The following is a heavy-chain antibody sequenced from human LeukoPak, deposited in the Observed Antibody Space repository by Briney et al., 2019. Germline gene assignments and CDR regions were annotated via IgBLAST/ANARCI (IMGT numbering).Heavy chain of an antibody. J-gene: IGHJ4*02. CDR2: IVVGSGNT. CDR1: GFTFTSSA. CDR3: ARPLWFGESYFDY. V-gene: IGHV1-58*02. D-gene: IGHD3-10*01. Sequence: ASVKVSCKASGFTFTSSAMQWVRQARGQRLEWIGWIVVGSGNTNYAQKFQERVTITRDMSTSTAYMELSSLRSEDTAVYYCARPLWFGESYFDYWGQGTLVTVSS.